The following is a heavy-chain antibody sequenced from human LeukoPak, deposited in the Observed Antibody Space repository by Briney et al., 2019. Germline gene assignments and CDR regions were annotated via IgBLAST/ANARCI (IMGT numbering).Heavy chain of an antibody. CDR2: ISPSTGST. Sequence: AGGSLRLSCAASGFNFNSYDMSWVRQAPGKGLEWVSGISPSTGSTYYADSVKGRFTISKDNSRDTLYLQMDSLRAEDTALYYCAKYLEMTTINPRLGFDYWGQGTLVTVSS. V-gene: IGHV3-23*01. CDR3: AKYLEMTTINPRLGFDY. CDR1: GFNFNSYD. D-gene: IGHD5-24*01. J-gene: IGHJ4*02.